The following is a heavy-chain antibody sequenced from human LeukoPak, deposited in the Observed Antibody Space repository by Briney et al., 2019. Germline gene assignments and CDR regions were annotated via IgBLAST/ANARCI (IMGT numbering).Heavy chain of an antibody. CDR3: ARRGDILTDYAFDY. CDR1: GGSINSNSHH. Sequence: SETLSLTCSVSGGSINSNSHHWDWIRQAPGKGLEWIGNIYYSGTASYNPSLKSRVTISVDASKNQFSLRLSSVTAADTAVYYCARRGDILTDYAFDYWGQGTLVTVSS. V-gene: IGHV4-39*01. CDR2: IYYSGTA. D-gene: IGHD3-9*01. J-gene: IGHJ4*02.